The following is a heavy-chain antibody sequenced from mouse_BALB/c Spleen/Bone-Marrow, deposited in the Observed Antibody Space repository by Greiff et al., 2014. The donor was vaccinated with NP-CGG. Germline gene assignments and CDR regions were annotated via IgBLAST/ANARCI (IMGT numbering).Heavy chain of an antibody. J-gene: IGHJ3*01. CDR2: IWAGGGT. CDR3: VPELGGFAY. CDR1: GFSLNNYG. Sequence: QVQLKQSGPGLVAPSQSLSISCTVSGFSLNNYGVHWVRQPPGKGLEWLGVIWAGGGTNYNSTLMSRLSVIKDNSKSQVFLKMNSLQTDDTAMYYCVPELGGFAYWGQGTLVTVSA. V-gene: IGHV2-9*02.